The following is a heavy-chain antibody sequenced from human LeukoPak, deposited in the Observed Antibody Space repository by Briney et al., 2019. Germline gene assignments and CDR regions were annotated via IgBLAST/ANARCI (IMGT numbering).Heavy chain of an antibody. CDR2: IYYSGST. Sequence: SETLSLTCTVSGGSISSSSYYWGWIRQPPGKGLEWIGSIYYSGSTYYNPSLKSRVTISVDTSKNQFSLKLSSVTAADTAVYYCARRQNTQRWQTSDFDYWGQGTLVTVSS. D-gene: IGHD4-23*01. J-gene: IGHJ4*02. CDR1: GGSISSSSYY. CDR3: ARRQNTQRWQTSDFDY. V-gene: IGHV4-39*01.